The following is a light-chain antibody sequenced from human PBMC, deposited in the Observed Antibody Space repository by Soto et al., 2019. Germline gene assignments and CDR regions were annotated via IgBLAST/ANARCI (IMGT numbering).Light chain of an antibody. CDR2: EGI. J-gene: IGLJ1*01. CDR3: CSYAGSGTDNYV. CDR1: SSDIGTYNL. V-gene: IGLV2-23*01. Sequence: QSAKTQHASVSGSPGQSIAISCTGTSSDIGTYNLVSWYQHYPGKAPKLMIYEGIKRPSGVSNRFSGSKSGNTAFLTISGLQAEDEADYYCCSYAGSGTDNYVFGSGTKVHRP.